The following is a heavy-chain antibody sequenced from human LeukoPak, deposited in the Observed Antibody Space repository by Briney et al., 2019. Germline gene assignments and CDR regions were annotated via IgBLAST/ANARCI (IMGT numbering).Heavy chain of an antibody. D-gene: IGHD3-22*01. Sequence: SATLSLTCTVSGGFIISYYWTWIRQPPGKALEGIGSIYHSGSTYYNPSLKSRVTISVDTSKNQFSLKLSSVIAADTGVYYCARERYYDSSGYLDYWGQGTLVTVSS. V-gene: IGHV4-38-2*02. CDR2: IYHSGST. J-gene: IGHJ4*02. CDR3: ARERYYDSSGYLDY. CDR1: GGFIISYY.